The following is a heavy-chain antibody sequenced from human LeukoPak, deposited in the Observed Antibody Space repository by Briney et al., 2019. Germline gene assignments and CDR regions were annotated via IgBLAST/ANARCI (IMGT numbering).Heavy chain of an antibody. D-gene: IGHD3-10*01. Sequence: GGSLRLSCSASGFTFSSYAMHWVRQAPGKGLEYVSAISSNGGSTYYADSVKGRFTISRDNSKNTLYLQMSSLRAEDTAVHYCVKELYYYGSGGFDYWGQGTLVTVSS. J-gene: IGHJ4*02. CDR3: VKELYYYGSGGFDY. CDR1: GFTFSSYA. CDR2: ISSNGGST. V-gene: IGHV3-64D*06.